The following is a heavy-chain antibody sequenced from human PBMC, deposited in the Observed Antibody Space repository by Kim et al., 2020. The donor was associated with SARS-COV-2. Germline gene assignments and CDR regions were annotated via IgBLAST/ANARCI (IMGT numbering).Heavy chain of an antibody. D-gene: IGHD3-10*01. Sequence: GGSLRLSCAASGFSFSTYEMNWVRQAPGKGLEWVSYIDSSGSTIYYAESVKGRFTISRDNVKNSLDLQMNGLRAEDSAVYFCVRDATVVRGLNGKMFDYWGRGTLVTVSS. J-gene: IGHJ4*02. CDR3: VRDATVVRGLNGKMFDY. CDR2: IDSSGSTI. V-gene: IGHV3-48*03. CDR1: GFSFSTYE.